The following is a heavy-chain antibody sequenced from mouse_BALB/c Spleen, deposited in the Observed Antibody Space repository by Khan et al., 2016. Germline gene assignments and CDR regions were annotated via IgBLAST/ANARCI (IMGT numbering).Heavy chain of an antibody. CDR2: IKTDTGES. Sequence: QIQLVQSGPELKKPGETVKISCKASGYTFTNYGMNWVKQAPGKGLEWMGWIKTDTGESTYADDFKGRFAFSLEASASTAYLQINTLTNADAATYFSASNRLLDLDYAMDYWGPGTTVTVSS. D-gene: IGHD2-14*01. J-gene: IGHJ4*01. CDR3: ASNRLLDLDYAMDY. CDR1: GYTFTNYG. V-gene: IGHV9-3-1*01.